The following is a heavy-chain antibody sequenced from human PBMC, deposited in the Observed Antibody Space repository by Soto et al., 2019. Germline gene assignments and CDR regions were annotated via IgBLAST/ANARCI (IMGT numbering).Heavy chain of an antibody. CDR1: GYTFTSYA. CDR3: ARDAHYDFWSGYYKGQYGMDV. CDR2: INAGNGNT. D-gene: IGHD3-3*01. V-gene: IGHV1-3*01. J-gene: IGHJ6*02. Sequence: ASVKVSCKASGYTFTSYAMHWVRQAPGQRLEWMGWINAGNGNTKYSQKFQGRVTITRDTSASTAYMELSSLRSEDTAVYYCARDAHYDFWSGYYKGQYGMDVWGQGTTVTVSS.